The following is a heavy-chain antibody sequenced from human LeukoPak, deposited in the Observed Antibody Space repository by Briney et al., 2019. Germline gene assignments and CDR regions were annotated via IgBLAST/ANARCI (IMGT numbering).Heavy chain of an antibody. V-gene: IGHV3-7*01. D-gene: IGHD3-22*01. J-gene: IGHJ4*02. Sequence: GRSLRLSCAVSGFTFSSHWMSWVRQAPGKGLEWVANIKQDGSEKIYVDSVKGRFTISRDNAKNSLYLQLNSLSAEDTAVYYCAREEGIDGSGYYYVLGNWGQGTLVTVSS. CDR3: AREEGIDGSGYYYVLGN. CDR2: IKQDGSEK. CDR1: GFTFSSHW.